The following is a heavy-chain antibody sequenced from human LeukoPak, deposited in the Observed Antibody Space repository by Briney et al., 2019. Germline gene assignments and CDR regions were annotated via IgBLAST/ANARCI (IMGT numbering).Heavy chain of an antibody. CDR3: ARDLCGYSYYYGMDV. D-gene: IGHD5-12*01. V-gene: IGHV1-3*01. Sequence: ASVKVSCKASGYTFTSYAMHWVRQAPGQRLEWMGWINAGNGNTKYSQKFQGRVTITRDTSASTAYMGLSSLRSEDTAVYYCARDLCGYSYYYGMDVWGQGTTVTVSS. CDR2: INAGNGNT. CDR1: GYTFTSYA. J-gene: IGHJ6*02.